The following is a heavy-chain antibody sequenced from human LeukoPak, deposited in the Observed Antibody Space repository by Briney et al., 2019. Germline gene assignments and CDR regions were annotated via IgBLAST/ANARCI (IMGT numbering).Heavy chain of an antibody. J-gene: IGHJ4*02. CDR3: ARVGVGATPFDY. D-gene: IGHD1-26*01. V-gene: IGHV4-34*01. CDR2: INHSGST. Sequence: SETLSLTCAVYGGSFSGYYWSWIRQPPGRGLEWIGEINHSGSTNYNPSLKSRVTISVDTSKNQFSLKLSSVTAADTAVYYCARVGVGATPFDYWGQGTLVTVSS. CDR1: GGSFSGYY.